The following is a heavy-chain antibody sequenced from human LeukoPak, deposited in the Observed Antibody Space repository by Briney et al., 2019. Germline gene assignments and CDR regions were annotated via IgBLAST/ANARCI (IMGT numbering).Heavy chain of an antibody. CDR1: GGSISSYY. CDR2: VYYSGST. CDR3: ARTTEGGYTYDYFYYYYMDV. J-gene: IGHJ6*03. D-gene: IGHD5-18*01. V-gene: IGHV4-59*01. Sequence: SETLSLTCTVSGGSISSYYWSWIRQPPGKGLEWVGYVYYSGSTNYNPSLKSRVTLSVDMSKTQSSLKLRSVTAADTAVYYCARTTEGGYTYDYFYYYYMDVWGKGTTVTISS.